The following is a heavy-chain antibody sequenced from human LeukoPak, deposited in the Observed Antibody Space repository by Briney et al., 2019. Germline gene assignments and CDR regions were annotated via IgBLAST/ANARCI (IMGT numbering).Heavy chain of an antibody. J-gene: IGHJ6*02. CDR3: ARQCSGGSCYPLDYYYYYGMDV. D-gene: IGHD2-15*01. CDR1: GYTFTSYG. V-gene: IGHV1-18*01. CDR2: ISAYNGNT. Sequence: ASVKVSCKASGYTFTSYGISWVRQAPGQGLEWMGWISAYNGNTNYAQKLQGRVTMTTDTSTSTAYMELRRLRSDDTAVYYCARQCSGGSCYPLDYYYYYGMDVWGQGTTVTVSS.